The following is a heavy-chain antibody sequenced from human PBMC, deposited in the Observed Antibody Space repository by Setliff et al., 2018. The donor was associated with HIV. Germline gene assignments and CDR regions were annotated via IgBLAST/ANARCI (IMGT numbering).Heavy chain of an antibody. CDR2: IYYIGNT. D-gene: IGHD5-18*01. J-gene: IGHJ4*02. CDR3: GRLSDTAMASFDS. CDR1: GVSTSSTTYY. Sequence: SETLSLTCTVSGVSTSSTTYYWGWIRQHPGKGLDWIGNIYYIGNTDYNPSLKSRVTISIDTSKNQFSLKLTSVTAADTAIYYCGRLSDTAMASFDSWGQGTLVTVSS. V-gene: IGHV4-31*03.